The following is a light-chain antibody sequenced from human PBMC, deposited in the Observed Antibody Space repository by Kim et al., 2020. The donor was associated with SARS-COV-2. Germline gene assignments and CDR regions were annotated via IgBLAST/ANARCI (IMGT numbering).Light chain of an antibody. J-gene: IGLJ3*02. CDR2: DVT. CDR1: SSYVGGYNY. V-gene: IGLV2-14*03. CDR3: SSFTSSRTLV. Sequence: GQSITISCTGTSSYVGGYNYVSWYQQHPGEVPKLMIYDVTHRPSGVSNRFSGSKSGNTASLTISGLQAEDEADYYCSSFTSSRTLVFGGGTKLTVL.